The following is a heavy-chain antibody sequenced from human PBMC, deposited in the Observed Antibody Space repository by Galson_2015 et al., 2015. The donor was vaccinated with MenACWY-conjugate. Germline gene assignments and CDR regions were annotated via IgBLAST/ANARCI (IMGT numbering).Heavy chain of an antibody. D-gene: IGHD3-3*02. CDR3: ARGVNLASMAGY. CDR2: MYYSGSA. V-gene: IGHV4-59*01. J-gene: IGHJ4*02. CDR1: GGSINSYY. Sequence: ETLSLTCTVSGGSINSYYWSWIRQPPGKGVGWIGYMYYSGSANYNPSLKSRVTISVDKYTNQFSLTMTSVTAADTAVYYCARGVNLASMAGYWGQGTLVTVSS.